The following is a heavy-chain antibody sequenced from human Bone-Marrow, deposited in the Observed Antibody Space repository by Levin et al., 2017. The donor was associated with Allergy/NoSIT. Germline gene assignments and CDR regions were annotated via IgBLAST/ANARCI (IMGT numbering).Heavy chain of an antibody. J-gene: IGHJ4*02. CDR3: ARGGYESTGYNIREYYFDY. Sequence: SETLSLTCSVSGGSITSHYWTWIRQPPGKGLQWIGFIHYTGGANYSPSLKSRVTISVDTSKSQFSLELRSVTAADTAVYYCARGGYESTGYNIREYYFDYWGQGTPVTVSS. CDR2: IHYTGGA. V-gene: IGHV4-59*11. D-gene: IGHD3-22*01. CDR1: GGSITSHY.